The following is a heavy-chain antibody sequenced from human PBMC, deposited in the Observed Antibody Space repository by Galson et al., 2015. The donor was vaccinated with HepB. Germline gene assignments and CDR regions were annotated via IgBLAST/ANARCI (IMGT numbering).Heavy chain of an antibody. V-gene: IGHV3-11*01. CDR2: ISSSGSSM. CDR3: SRDVVTLFGFVI. CDR1: GFTFIDYY. Sequence: LRLPSSASGFTFIDYYMTWIRQAPGPGLEWVSYISSSGSSMYYADPVQNRLTTTRENATSSLYLQMNSLGAEDTAVDYCSRDVVTLFGFVIWGQGTLVTVSS. J-gene: IGHJ4*02. D-gene: IGHD3-3*01.